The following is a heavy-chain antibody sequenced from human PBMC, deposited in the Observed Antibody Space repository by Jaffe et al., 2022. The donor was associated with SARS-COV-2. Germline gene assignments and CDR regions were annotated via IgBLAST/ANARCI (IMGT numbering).Heavy chain of an antibody. Sequence: QLQQSGPGLVKPSQTLSLTCAISGDSVSSNSAAWDWIRQSPSRGLEWLGRTYYRSKWYNVYAVSVKSRIIINPDTSKNQFSLQLNSVTPEDTAVYYCARVGTGVQGVVSSFGYWGQGILVTVSS. V-gene: IGHV6-1*01. CDR3: ARVGTGVQGVVSSFGY. D-gene: IGHD2-8*02. CDR1: GDSVSSNSAA. J-gene: IGHJ4*02. CDR2: TYYRSKWYN.